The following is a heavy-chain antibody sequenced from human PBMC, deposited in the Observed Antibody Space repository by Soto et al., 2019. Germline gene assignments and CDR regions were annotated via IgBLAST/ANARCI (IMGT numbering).Heavy chain of an antibody. CDR3: ARDPLAYCGGDCYPHFDY. J-gene: IGHJ4*02. CDR2: ISAYNGNT. CDR1: GYTFTSYG. D-gene: IGHD2-21*01. V-gene: IGHV1-18*01. Sequence: QVQLVQSGAEVKKPGASVKVSCKASGYTFTSYGISWVRQAPGQGLEWMGWISAYNGNTNYAQKHQGRVTMTTDTSTSTAYMELRSLRSDDTAVYYCARDPLAYCGGDCYPHFDYWGQGTLVTVSS.